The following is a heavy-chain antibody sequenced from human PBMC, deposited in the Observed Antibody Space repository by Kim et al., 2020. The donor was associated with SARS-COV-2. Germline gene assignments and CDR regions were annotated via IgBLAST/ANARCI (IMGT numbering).Heavy chain of an antibody. CDR3: ARKTYGDYMRFDP. J-gene: IGHJ5*02. D-gene: IGHD4-17*01. V-gene: IGHV5-51*01. Sequence: YGPSFQGKVTISDDKSISTAYLQWSSLKASDTAMYYCARKTYGDYMRFDPWGQGTLVTVSS.